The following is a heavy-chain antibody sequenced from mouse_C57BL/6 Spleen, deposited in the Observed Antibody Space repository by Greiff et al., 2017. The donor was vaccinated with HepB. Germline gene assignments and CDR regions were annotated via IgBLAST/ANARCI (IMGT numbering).Heavy chain of an antibody. CDR3: ERRGVWSPFDY. CDR2: IDPSDSYT. J-gene: IGHJ2*01. V-gene: IGHV1-50*01. Sequence: QVQLQQPGAELVKPGASVKLSCKASGYTFTSYWMQWVKQRPGQGLEWIGEIDPSDSYTNYNQKFKGKATLTVDTSSSTAYMQLSSLTSEDSAVYYCERRGVWSPFDYWGQGTTLTVSS. CDR1: GYTFTSYW. D-gene: IGHD2-10*02.